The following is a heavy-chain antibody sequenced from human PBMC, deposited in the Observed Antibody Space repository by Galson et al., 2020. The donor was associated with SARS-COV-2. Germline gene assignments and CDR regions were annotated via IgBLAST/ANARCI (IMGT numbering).Heavy chain of an antibody. J-gene: IGHJ6*02. CDR1: GGSFSGYY. Sequence: SQTFSLTCAVYGGSFSGYYWSWIRQPPGKGLEWIGEINHSGSTNYNPSLKSRVTISVDTSKNQFSLKLSSVTAADTAVYYCARIQLWLNYYYYYGMDVWGQGTTVTVSS. CDR3: ARIQLWLNYYYYYGMDV. CDR2: INHSGST. D-gene: IGHD5-18*01. V-gene: IGHV4-34*01.